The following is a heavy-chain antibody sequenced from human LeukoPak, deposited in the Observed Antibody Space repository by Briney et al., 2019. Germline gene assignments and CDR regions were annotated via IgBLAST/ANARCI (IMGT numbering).Heavy chain of an antibody. CDR2: ITVSTDYI. Sequence: PGGSLRLSCAASGFYFSGFSMNWVRQAPGKGLEWVSSITVSTDYIYYADSVKGRFTISRDNAKNTLYLQMNSLRAEDTAVYYCARDRDYGGLDYWGQGTLVTVSS. CDR3: ARDRDYGGLDY. D-gene: IGHD4-17*01. V-gene: IGHV3-21*01. J-gene: IGHJ4*02. CDR1: GFYFSGFS.